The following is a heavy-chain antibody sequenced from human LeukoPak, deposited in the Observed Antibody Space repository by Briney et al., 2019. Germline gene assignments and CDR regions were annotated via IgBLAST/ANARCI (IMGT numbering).Heavy chain of an antibody. CDR2: IYHSGST. Sequence: PSETLSLTCTVSGYSISSGYYWGWIRQPPGKGLEWIGSIYHSGSTYYNPSLKSRVTISVDTSKNQFSLKLSSVTAADTAVYYCARASSELACSSTSCYPSYYYYYMDVWGKGTTVTVSS. V-gene: IGHV4-38-2*02. D-gene: IGHD2-2*01. CDR1: GYSISSGYY. CDR3: ARASSELACSSTSCYPSYYYYYMDV. J-gene: IGHJ6*03.